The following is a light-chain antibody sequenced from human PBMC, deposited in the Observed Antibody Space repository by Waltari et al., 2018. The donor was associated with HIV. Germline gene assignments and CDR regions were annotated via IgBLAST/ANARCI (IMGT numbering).Light chain of an antibody. CDR1: SSDVGRYDL. CDR3: CSYAGTGSPVV. CDR2: EVT. V-gene: IGLV2-23*02. Sequence: QSALTQPASVSGSPGQSTTISCTRTSSDVGRYDLVSCYQQHSGKAPKLMISEVTKRPSGVSDRFSGSKSGNTASLTISGLQAEDEGDYYCCSYAGTGSPVVFGGGTKLTVL. J-gene: IGLJ2*01.